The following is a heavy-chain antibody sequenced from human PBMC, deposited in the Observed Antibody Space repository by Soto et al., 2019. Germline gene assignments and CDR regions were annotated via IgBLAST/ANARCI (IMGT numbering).Heavy chain of an antibody. Sequence: GGSLRLSCTVSGFTFGDYAMSWVRRAPGKGLEWVGFIRSKAYGGTTEWAASVRGRFTFSRDDSKRIAYLQMNSLKPEDTAVYYCTVVKRWDQYSTSGYWFDPWGPGTLVTVSS. CDR1: GFTFGDYA. CDR2: IRSKAYGGTT. D-gene: IGHD1-26*01. J-gene: IGHJ5*02. CDR3: TVVKRWDQYSTSGYWFDP. V-gene: IGHV3-49*04.